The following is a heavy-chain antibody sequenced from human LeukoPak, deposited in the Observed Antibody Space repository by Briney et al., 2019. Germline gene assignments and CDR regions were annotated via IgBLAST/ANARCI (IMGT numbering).Heavy chain of an antibody. V-gene: IGHV1-18*01. J-gene: IGHJ4*02. CDR3: AREGYCNSTSCDKPFDC. CDR2: ISAYNGNT. D-gene: IGHD2-2*01. Sequence: GASVKVSCKASGYSFNSYGNSWARQPPGQGLEWMGWISAYNGNTNYAQKFQDRVTMTTDTSTSTAYMELRSLRSDDTAVYYCAREGYCNSTSCDKPFDCWGPGALVTVSS. CDR1: GYSFNSYG.